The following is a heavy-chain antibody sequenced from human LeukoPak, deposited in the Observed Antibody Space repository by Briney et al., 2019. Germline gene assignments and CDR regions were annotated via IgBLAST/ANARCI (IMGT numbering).Heavy chain of an antibody. CDR1: GGSISPYY. CDR3: ARGHYRGTYPLHWFDP. Sequence: SETLSLTCTVPGGSISPYYWTWLRQPPGKGLEYIGYIYYSGSTNYNPSLKSRVTISVDTSKNQFSLKLSSVTAADTAVYYCARGHYRGTYPLHWFDPWGQGTLVTVSS. D-gene: IGHD1-26*01. V-gene: IGHV4-59*01. CDR2: IYYSGST. J-gene: IGHJ5*02.